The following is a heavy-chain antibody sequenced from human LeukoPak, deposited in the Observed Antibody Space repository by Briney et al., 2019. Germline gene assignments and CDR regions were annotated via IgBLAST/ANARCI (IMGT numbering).Heavy chain of an antibody. CDR3: AKVHYQYQLLYYYYYMDV. CDR1: GFIFSNAW. J-gene: IGHJ6*03. CDR2: ISGSGGST. Sequence: GGSLRLSCAASGFIFSNAWMSWVRQAPGKGLEWVSAISGSGGSTYYADSVKGRFTISRDNSKNTLYLQMNSLRAEDTAVYYCAKVHYQYQLLYYYYYMDVWGKGTTVTVSS. V-gene: IGHV3-23*01. D-gene: IGHD2-2*01.